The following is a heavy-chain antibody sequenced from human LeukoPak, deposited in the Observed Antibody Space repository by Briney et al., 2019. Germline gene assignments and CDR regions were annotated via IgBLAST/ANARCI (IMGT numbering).Heavy chain of an antibody. CDR2: IYHSGST. V-gene: IGHV4-38-2*01. Sequence: SETLSLTCAVSGYSISSSYYWGWIRQPPGKGLEWIGSIYHSGSTYYNPSLKSRVTISVDTSKNQFSLKLSSVTAADTAVYYCARQLVGYYDFWSGKRGAFDIWGQGTMVTVSS. CDR1: GYSISSSYY. CDR3: ARQLVGYYDFWSGKRGAFDI. J-gene: IGHJ3*02. D-gene: IGHD3-3*01.